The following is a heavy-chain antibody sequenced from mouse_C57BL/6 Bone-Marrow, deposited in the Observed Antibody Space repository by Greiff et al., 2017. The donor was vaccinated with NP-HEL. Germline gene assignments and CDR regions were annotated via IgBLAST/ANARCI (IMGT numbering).Heavy chain of an antibody. Sequence: QVQLQQSGPGLVQPSQSLSITCTVSGFSLTSYGVHWVRQSPGKGLEWLGVIWRGGSTDYNAAFMSRLSITKDNSKSQVFFKMNSLQADDTAIYYCAKHGSSYSSWFAYWGQGTLVTVSA. CDR2: IWRGGST. CDR3: AKHGSSYSSWFAY. D-gene: IGHD1-1*01. J-gene: IGHJ3*01. CDR1: GFSLTSYG. V-gene: IGHV2-5*01.